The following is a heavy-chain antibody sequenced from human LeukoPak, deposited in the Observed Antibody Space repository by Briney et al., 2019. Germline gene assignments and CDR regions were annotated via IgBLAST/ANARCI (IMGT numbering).Heavy chain of an antibody. CDR2: IKQDGSEK. CDR1: GFTFSTYW. J-gene: IGHJ3*02. Sequence: PGGSLRLSCAASGFTFSTYWMTWVRQAPGKGLEWVANIKQDGSEKYYEDSMKGRFTISRDNAKNSLYLQMNSLRAEDTALYYCVPLGGIAVAGNAFDIWGQGTMVTVSS. D-gene: IGHD6-19*01. V-gene: IGHV3-7*03. CDR3: VPLGGIAVAGNAFDI.